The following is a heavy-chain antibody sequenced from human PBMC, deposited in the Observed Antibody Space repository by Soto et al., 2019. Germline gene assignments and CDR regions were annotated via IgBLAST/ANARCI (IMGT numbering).Heavy chain of an antibody. V-gene: IGHV1-69*04. Sequence: SVKVSCKASGCTFSSYTISWVRQAPGQGLEWMGRIIPILGIANYAQKFQGRVTITADKSTSTAYMELSSLRSEDTAVYYCARDLGLHYYYYMDVWGKGTTVTVSS. D-gene: IGHD4-17*01. CDR3: ARDLGLHYYYYMDV. CDR2: IIPILGIA. J-gene: IGHJ6*03. CDR1: GCTFSSYT.